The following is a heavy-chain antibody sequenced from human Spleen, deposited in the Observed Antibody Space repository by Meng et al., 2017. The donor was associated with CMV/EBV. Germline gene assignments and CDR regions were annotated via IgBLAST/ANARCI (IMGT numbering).Heavy chain of an antibody. CDR2: IYSGGST. Sequence: GESLKISCAASGFTVSSNYMSWVRQAPGKGLEWVSVIYSGGSTYYADSVKGRFTISRDNSKNTLYLQMNSLRAEDTAVYYFARLLRSDYYGMDVWGQGTTVTVSS. D-gene: IGHD4-17*01. V-gene: IGHV3-66*02. CDR1: GFTVSSNY. J-gene: IGHJ6*02. CDR3: ARLLRSDYYGMDV.